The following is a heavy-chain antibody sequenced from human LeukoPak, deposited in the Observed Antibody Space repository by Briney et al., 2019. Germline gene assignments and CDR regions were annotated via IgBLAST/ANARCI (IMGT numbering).Heavy chain of an antibody. J-gene: IGHJ5*02. V-gene: IGHV3-30*18. CDR1: GFTFSSYG. CDR3: AKDRRGSSSSDNWFDP. Sequence: PGGSLRLSCAASGFTFSSYGMHGLRQAPGKGLEGVAVISYDGSNKYYADSVKGRFTISRDNSKNTLYLQMNSLRAEDTAVYYCAKDRRGSSSSDNWFDPWGQGTLVTVSS. CDR2: ISYDGSNK. D-gene: IGHD6-6*01.